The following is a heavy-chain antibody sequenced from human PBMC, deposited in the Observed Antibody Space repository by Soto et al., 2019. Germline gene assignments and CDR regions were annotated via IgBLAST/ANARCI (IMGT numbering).Heavy chain of an antibody. D-gene: IGHD3-9*01. CDR2: MNPNSGNT. J-gene: IGHJ6*02. CDR3: ARGPQVLRYFDWLLPYYYYGMDV. Sequence: GASVKVSCKASGYTFTSYDINWGRQATGQGLKWIGWMNPNSGNTGYAQKFQGRVTMTRNTPISTAYMELSSLRSEDTAVYYCARGPQVLRYFDWLLPYYYYGMDVWGQGTTVTVS. CDR1: GYTFTSYD. V-gene: IGHV1-8*01.